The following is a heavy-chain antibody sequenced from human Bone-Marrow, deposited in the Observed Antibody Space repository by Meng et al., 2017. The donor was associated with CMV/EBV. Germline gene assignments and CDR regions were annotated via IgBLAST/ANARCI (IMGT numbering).Heavy chain of an antibody. CDR1: GGTFSSYA. CDR2: ISAYNGNT. Sequence: ASVKVSCKASGGTFSSYAISWVRQAPGQGLEWMGWISAYNGNTNYAQKLQGRVTMTTDTSTSTAYMELSSLRSEDTAVYYCSGGSYSTVFDYWGQGTLVTVSS. CDR3: SGGSYSTVFDY. D-gene: IGHD3-10*01. V-gene: IGHV1-18*01. J-gene: IGHJ4*02.